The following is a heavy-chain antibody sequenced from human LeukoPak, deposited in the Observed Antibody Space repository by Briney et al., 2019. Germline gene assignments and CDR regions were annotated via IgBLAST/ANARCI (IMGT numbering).Heavy chain of an antibody. Sequence: SVKVSCKASGGTFSSYAISWVRQAPGQGLEWMGRIIPILGIANYAQKFQGRVTITADKSTSTAYMELRSLRSDDTAVYYCATFSYGDYVRFDYWGQGTLVTVSS. CDR1: GGTFSSYA. CDR3: ATFSYGDYVRFDY. J-gene: IGHJ4*02. V-gene: IGHV1-69*04. D-gene: IGHD4-17*01. CDR2: IIPILGIA.